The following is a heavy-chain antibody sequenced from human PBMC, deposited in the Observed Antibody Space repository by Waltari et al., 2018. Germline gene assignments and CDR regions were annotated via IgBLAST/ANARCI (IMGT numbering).Heavy chain of an antibody. CDR2: IYYSGST. CDR3: ARSPGAYYYGSGSYYSPFDY. J-gene: IGHJ4*02. V-gene: IGHV4-39*01. D-gene: IGHD3-10*01. Sequence: QLQLQESGPGLVKPSETLSLTCTVSGGSIRRSSSYWGWFRPPPGKALAWIGSIYYSGSTYYNPSLKSRVTISGDTSKNQFSLKLSSVTAADTAVYYCARSPGAYYYGSGSYYSPFDYWGQGTLVTVSS. CDR1: GGSIRRSSSY.